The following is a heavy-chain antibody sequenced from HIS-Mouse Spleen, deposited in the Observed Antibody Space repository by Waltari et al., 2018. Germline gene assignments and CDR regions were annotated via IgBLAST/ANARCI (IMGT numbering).Heavy chain of an antibody. J-gene: IGHJ4*02. CDR1: GFTFSSYS. D-gene: IGHD6-13*01. V-gene: IGHV3-21*01. Sequence: EVQLVESGGGLVKPGGSLRLSCAASGFTFSSYSMNWVRQGPGWGVGWVSSIRSSSSYIYYADSVKGRFTISRDNAKNSLYLQMNSLRAEDTAVYYWARIAAAGTFDYWGQGTLVTVSS. CDR3: ARIAAAGTFDY. CDR2: IRSSSSYI.